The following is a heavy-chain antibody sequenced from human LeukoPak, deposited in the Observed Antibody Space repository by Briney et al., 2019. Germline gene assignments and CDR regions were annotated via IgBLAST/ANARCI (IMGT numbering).Heavy chain of an antibody. J-gene: IGHJ4*02. Sequence: GESLKISCKGSGYSFTGYWIGWVRQMPGKGLEWMGIIYPGDSDARYSPSFQGQVTISADKSISTAYLQWHSLKASDTAMYYCAKPPRAYTYGTYDYWGQGTLVTVSS. CDR2: IYPGDSDA. CDR1: GYSFTGYW. V-gene: IGHV5-51*01. CDR3: AKPPRAYTYGTYDY. D-gene: IGHD5-18*01.